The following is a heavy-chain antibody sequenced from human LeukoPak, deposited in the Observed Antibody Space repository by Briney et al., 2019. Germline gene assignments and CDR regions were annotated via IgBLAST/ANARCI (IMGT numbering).Heavy chain of an antibody. CDR3: ARQESPHGAFDI. CDR1: GGSISSSSYY. V-gene: IGHV4-39*01. Sequence: PSETLSLTCTVSGGSISSSSYYWGWIRQPPGKGLEWIGSIYYSGSTYYNPSLKSRVTISVDTSKNQFSLKLSSVTAADTAVYYCARQESPHGAFDIWGQGTMVTVSS. J-gene: IGHJ3*02. CDR2: IYYSGST.